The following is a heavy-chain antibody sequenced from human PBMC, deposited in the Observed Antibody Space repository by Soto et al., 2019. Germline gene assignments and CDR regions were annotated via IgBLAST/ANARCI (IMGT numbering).Heavy chain of an antibody. D-gene: IGHD6-13*01. CDR1: GFTFSSYA. CDR2: ISGSGGST. Sequence: GGSLRLSCAASGFTFSSYAMSWVRQAPGKGLEWVSAISGSGGSTYYADSVKGRFTISRDNSKNTLYLQMNSLRAEDTAVYYCAQDPTAAGIGPHFDYWGQGTLVTVS. CDR3: AQDPTAAGIGPHFDY. V-gene: IGHV3-23*01. J-gene: IGHJ4*02.